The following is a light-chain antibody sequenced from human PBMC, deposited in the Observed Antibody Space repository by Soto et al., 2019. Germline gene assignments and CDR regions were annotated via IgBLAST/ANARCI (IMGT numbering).Light chain of an antibody. J-gene: IGKJ1*01. CDR3: QQYNNWPPWT. V-gene: IGKV3D-15*01. CDR1: QSVTSN. CDR2: GAS. Sequence: EIVITQSPATLSVSPGESATLSCRASQSVTSNLAWYLQKPGQAPRLLIYGASTRATGIPARFSGSGSGTEFTLTISSLQSEDFAVYYCQQYNNWPPWTFGQGTKVDI.